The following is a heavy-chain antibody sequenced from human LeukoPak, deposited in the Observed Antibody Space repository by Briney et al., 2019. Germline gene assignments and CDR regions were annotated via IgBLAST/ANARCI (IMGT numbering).Heavy chain of an antibody. CDR2: INLNTGGT. D-gene: IGHD3-3*01. CDR3: ARGRRSGYFDY. J-gene: IGHJ4*02. Sequence: ASVKVSCKASGYTFTGYYMRWVRHAPGQGLEWMGWINLNTGGTNYAQKFQGRVTMTRDTSINTAYMELSRLGSDDTAVYCCARGRRSGYFDYWGEGTLVTVSS. V-gene: IGHV1-2*02. CDR1: GYTFTGYY.